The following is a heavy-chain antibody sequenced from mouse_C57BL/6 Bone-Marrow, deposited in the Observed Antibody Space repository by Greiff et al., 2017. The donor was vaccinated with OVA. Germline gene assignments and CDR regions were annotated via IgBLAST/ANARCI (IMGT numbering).Heavy chain of an antibody. J-gene: IGHJ3*01. Sequence: VQLQQSGPELVKPGDSVKISCKASGYSFTGYFMNCVMQSHGKSLEWIGRINPYNGDTFYNQKFKGKATLTVDKSSSTAHMELRILTSEDSAVDYCATMGKRAWFAYWGQGTLVTVSA. V-gene: IGHV1-20*01. CDR3: ATMGKRAWFAY. CDR2: INPYNGDT. D-gene: IGHD1-1*02. CDR1: GYSFTGYF.